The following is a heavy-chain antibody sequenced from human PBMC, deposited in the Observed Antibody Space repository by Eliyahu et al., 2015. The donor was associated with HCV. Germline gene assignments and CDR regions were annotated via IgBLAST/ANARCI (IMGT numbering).Heavy chain of an antibody. CDR2: INTYNGNT. V-gene: IGHV1-18*01. J-gene: IGHJ4*02. Sequence: QVQLVQSGSEVRKPGASVKVSCKASGYTFTKYGIDWVRQAPGQGLEWMGWINTYNGNTNYAQKVQGRVTMTTDTSTSTAYMEMRTLRSDDTAIYYCARGDYDPSRPFHYWGQGTLVTVSS. CDR1: GYTFTKYG. CDR3: ARGDYDPSRPFHY. D-gene: IGHD3-22*01.